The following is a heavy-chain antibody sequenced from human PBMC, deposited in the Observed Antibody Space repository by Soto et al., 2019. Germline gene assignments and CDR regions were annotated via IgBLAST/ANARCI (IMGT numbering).Heavy chain of an antibody. CDR1: GGSISSGGYY. J-gene: IGHJ5*02. CDR3: XXXXXXXXXXXXYLGNWFDP. V-gene: IGHV4-31*03. Sequence: QVQLQESGPGLVKPSQTLSLTCTVSGGSISSGGYYWSWIRQHPGKGLEWIGYIYYSGSTYYNPSLKSRVTISVDTSKNQXSLKXXXXXXXXXXXXXXXXXXXXXXXXXYLGNWFDPWGQGTLVTVSS. CDR2: IYYSGST. D-gene: IGHD3-16*01.